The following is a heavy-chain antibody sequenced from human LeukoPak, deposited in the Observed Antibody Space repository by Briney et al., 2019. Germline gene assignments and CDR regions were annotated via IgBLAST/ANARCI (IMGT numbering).Heavy chain of an antibody. CDR3: ARDLIAAAATGYFDY. CDR2: INPNSGGT. Sequence: ASVKVSCKASGYTFTGYYMHWVRQAPGQGLEWMGWINPNSGGTNYAQKFQGRVTMTRDTSISTAYMELSRLRSDDTAAYYCARDLIAAAATGYFDYWGQGTLVTVSS. J-gene: IGHJ4*02. CDR1: GYTFTGYY. D-gene: IGHD6-13*01. V-gene: IGHV1-2*02.